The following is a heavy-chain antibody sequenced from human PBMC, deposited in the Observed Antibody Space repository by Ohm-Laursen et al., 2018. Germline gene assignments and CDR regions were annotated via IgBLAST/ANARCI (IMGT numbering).Heavy chain of an antibody. CDR2: IYTSGS. J-gene: IGHJ4*02. CDR3: ASIGYTYTTYY. Sequence: GTLSLTCTVSGGSISSYYWTWIRQPAGKGLEWIGRIYTSGSNYNPSLKSRVTMSLDTSKNQFSLKLSSVTAADTAVYYCASIGYTYTTYYWGQGTLVTVSS. CDR1: GGSISSYY. D-gene: IGHD5-18*01. V-gene: IGHV4-4*07.